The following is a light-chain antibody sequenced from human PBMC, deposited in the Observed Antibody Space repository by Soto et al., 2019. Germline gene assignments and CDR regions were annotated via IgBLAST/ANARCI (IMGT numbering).Light chain of an antibody. CDR2: EVS. CDR3: SSYAGTNTDYV. J-gene: IGLJ1*01. V-gene: IGLV2-8*01. CDR1: SGDVGSYNY. Sequence: QSALTQPPSASGSPGQSVTISCTGTSGDVGSYNYVSWYQQHPGKVPKLMIYEVSKRPSGVPDRFSGSKSGNTASLTVSGLQAEDEADYYCSSYAGTNTDYVFGTGTKVTVL.